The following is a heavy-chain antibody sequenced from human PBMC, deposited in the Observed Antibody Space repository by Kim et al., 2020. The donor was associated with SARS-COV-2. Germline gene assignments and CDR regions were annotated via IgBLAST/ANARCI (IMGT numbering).Heavy chain of an antibody. Sequence: DSVKGRFTISRDNAKNSLYLQMNSLRAEDTALYYCAKDKFPYGSGSYFYWGQGTLVTVSS. V-gene: IGHV3-9*01. J-gene: IGHJ4*02. D-gene: IGHD3-10*01. CDR3: AKDKFPYGSGSYFY.